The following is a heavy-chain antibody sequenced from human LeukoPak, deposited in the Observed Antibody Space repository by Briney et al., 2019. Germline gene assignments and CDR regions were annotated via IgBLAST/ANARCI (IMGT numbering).Heavy chain of an antibody. CDR3: AREEAAVALPFEY. D-gene: IGHD2-21*01. Sequence: ASVKVSCKASGGTFSSYAISWVRQAPGQGLEWMGRIIPIFGTANSAQKFQVRVTITTDESTSTAYMELSSLRSEDTAVYYCAREEAAVALPFEYWGQGTVVTVSS. V-gene: IGHV1-69*05. CDR1: GGTFSSYA. CDR2: IIPIFGTA. J-gene: IGHJ4*02.